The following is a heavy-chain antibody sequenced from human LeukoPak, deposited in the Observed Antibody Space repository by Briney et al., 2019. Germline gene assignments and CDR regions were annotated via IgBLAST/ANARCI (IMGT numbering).Heavy chain of an antibody. D-gene: IGHD3-22*01. J-gene: IGHJ4*02. CDR1: GFSLSTSGMC. V-gene: IGHV2-70*11. Sequence: SGPALVKPTQTLTLNCTFSGFSLSTSGMCVSWIRQPPGKALEWLARIDWDDDKYYSTSLKTRLTISKDTSKNQVVLTMTNMDPVDTATYYCARSHYYDSSGYYYHFDYWGQGTLVTVSS. CDR3: ARSHYYDSSGYYYHFDY. CDR2: IDWDDDK.